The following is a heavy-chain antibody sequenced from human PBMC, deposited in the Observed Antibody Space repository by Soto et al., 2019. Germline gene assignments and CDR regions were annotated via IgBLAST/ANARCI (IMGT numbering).Heavy chain of an antibody. CDR3: ARGGDASIYCSGGSCYGRFDY. J-gene: IGHJ4*02. CDR1: GGTFSSYA. D-gene: IGHD2-15*01. V-gene: IGHV1-69*06. CDR2: IIPIFGTA. Sequence: VASVKVSCKASGGTFSSYAISWVRQAPGQGLEWMGGIIPIFGTANYAQKFQGRVTITADKSTSTAYMELSSLRSEDTAVYYCARGGDASIYCSGGSCYGRFDYWGQGTLVTVSS.